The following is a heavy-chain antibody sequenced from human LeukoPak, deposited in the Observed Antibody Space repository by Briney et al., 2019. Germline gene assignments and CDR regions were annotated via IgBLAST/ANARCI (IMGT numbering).Heavy chain of an antibody. V-gene: IGHV4-59*04. D-gene: IGHD5-24*01. Sequence: SETLSLTCTVSGGSISSYSWSWIRQPPGKGLEWIGYIYHSGSTYYNPSLKSRVTISVDTSKNQFSLKLSSVTAADTAVYYCATRWLQSKFDYWGQGTLVTVSS. CDR2: IYHSGST. CDR1: GGSISSYS. CDR3: ATRWLQSKFDY. J-gene: IGHJ4*02.